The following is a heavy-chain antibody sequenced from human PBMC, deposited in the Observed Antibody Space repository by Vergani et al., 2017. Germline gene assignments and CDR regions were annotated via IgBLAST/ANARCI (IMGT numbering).Heavy chain of an antibody. V-gene: IGHV3-66*01. J-gene: IGHJ4*02. D-gene: IGHD6-13*01. CDR2: IYSGGST. CDR1: GFTVSSNY. CDR3: ARAPLGQLVRVYYFDY. Sequence: EVQLVESGGGLVQPGGSLRLSCAASGFTVSSNYMSWVRQAPGKGLEWVSVIYSGGSTYYADSVKGRFTISRDNSKNTLYLQMNSLRAEDTAVYYCARAPLGQLVRVYYFDYWGQGTLVTVSS.